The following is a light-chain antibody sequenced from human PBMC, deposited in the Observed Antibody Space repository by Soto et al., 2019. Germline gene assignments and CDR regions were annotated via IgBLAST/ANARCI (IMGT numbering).Light chain of an antibody. CDR2: NAS. Sequence: EIVLTQSPATLSLSPGETAILSCRASQSVSTFLAWFQQKPGQPPRLLIYNASNRTTDIPARFSGSGSGTDFTLTISSLEPEDFAVYYCQQRGSWPPITFGQGTRLEIQ. CDR3: QQRGSWPPIT. J-gene: IGKJ5*01. V-gene: IGKV3-11*01. CDR1: QSVSTF.